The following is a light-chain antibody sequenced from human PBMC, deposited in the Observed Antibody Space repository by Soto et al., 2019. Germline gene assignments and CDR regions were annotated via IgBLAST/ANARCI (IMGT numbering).Light chain of an antibody. CDR3: QQYGSSRWT. V-gene: IGKV3-20*01. J-gene: IGKJ1*01. Sequence: EIVLTQSPGTLSLSPGERATLSCRASQSVSSIYLAWYQPKPGQAPRLLISVASSRATGIPDRFSGSGSGTDFTLTISRLEPEDFAVYYCQQYGSSRWTFGQGTKVEI. CDR1: QSVSSIY. CDR2: VAS.